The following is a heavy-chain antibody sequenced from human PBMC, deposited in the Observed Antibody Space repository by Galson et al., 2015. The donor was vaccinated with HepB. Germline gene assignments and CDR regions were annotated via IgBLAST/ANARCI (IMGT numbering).Heavy chain of an antibody. Sequence: SGAEVKKPGESLKISCQASGYSFSTHWIGWVRQVPGQGLEWLGIIYPGDSDTKYSPAFQGHVTISVDRSVTSAYLQWTSLKVSDTATYFCARQADIVAPFDYWGQGTLVTVS. CDR3: ARQADIVAPFDY. CDR1: GYSFSTHW. CDR2: IYPGDSDT. D-gene: IGHD2-21*01. V-gene: IGHV5-51*01. J-gene: IGHJ4*02.